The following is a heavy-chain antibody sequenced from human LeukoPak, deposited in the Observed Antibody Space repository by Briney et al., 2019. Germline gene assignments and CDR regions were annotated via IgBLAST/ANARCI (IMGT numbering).Heavy chain of an antibody. V-gene: IGHV4-61*01. CDR2: IYSSGSTST. Sequence: SETLPLTCTVSGGSVSRGYYHWSWIRQPPGKGLEWIGYIYSSGSTSTSYNPSLKSRVTISVDTSKNQFSLRLSSVTAADTAVYFCARFKSSGWYYFDNWGQGTLVTVSS. D-gene: IGHD6-19*01. CDR1: GGSVSRGYYH. CDR3: ARFKSSGWYYFDN. J-gene: IGHJ4*02.